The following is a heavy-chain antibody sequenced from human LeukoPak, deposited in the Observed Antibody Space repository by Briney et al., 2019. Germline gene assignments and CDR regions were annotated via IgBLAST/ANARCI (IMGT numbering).Heavy chain of an antibody. D-gene: IGHD2-8*02. CDR1: GYRFTSYW. J-gene: IGHJ6*04. CDR3: ARRRDVGLYWDV. V-gene: IGHV5-51*01. Sequence: GESLKISCKGSGYRFTSYWIGWVRQMPGKGLEWMGIIYPGDSDTRYSPSFQGQVSISADKSITTGYLQWRSLKASDTAMYYCARRRDVGLYWDVWGKGTTVTISS. CDR2: IYPGDSDT.